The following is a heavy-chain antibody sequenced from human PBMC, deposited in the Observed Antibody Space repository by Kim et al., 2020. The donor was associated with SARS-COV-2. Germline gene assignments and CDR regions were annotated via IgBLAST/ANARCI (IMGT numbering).Heavy chain of an antibody. CDR1: GYTFTSYA. V-gene: IGHV1-3*01. Sequence: ASVKVSCKASGYTFTSYAMHWVRQAPGQRLEWMGWINAGNGNTKYSQKFQGRVTITRDTSASTAYMELSSLRSEDTAVYYCARDETYYYDSSGYSPNAFDIWGQGTMVTVSS. CDR2: INAGNGNT. J-gene: IGHJ3*02. CDR3: ARDETYYYDSSGYSPNAFDI. D-gene: IGHD3-22*01.